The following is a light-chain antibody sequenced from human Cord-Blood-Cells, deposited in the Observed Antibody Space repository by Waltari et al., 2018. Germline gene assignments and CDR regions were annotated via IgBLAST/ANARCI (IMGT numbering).Light chain of an antibody. CDR1: QSVSSY. CDR2: DAS. CDR3: QQRSNWLT. Sequence: EIVLTQSPATLSLSPGERATLSCRASQSVSSYLAWYQQKPGQAPRLLIYDASNRATGIPARFSGSWSGTDFTLTSSSLEPEDFAVYYWQQRSNWLTFGGGTKVEIK. J-gene: IGKJ4*01. V-gene: IGKV3-11*01.